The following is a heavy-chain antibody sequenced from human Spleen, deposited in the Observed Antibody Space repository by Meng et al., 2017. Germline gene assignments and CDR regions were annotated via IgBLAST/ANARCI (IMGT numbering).Heavy chain of an antibody. CDR1: GYTFTSYA. D-gene: IGHD3-22*01. J-gene: IGHJ6*02. V-gene: IGHV1-3*01. CDR2: INAGNGNT. CDR3: EKRYPTYYYDSSGRAGLYGMDV. Sequence: ASVKVSCKASGYTFTSYAMHWLRQAPGQRLEWMGWINAGNGNTKYSQKFQGRVTITRDTPASTAYKELSNRISDDTDVYYCEKRYPTYYYDSSGRAGLYGMDVWGQGTTVTVSS.